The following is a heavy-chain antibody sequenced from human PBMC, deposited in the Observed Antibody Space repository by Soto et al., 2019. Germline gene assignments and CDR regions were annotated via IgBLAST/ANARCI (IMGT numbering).Heavy chain of an antibody. Sequence: PGGSLRLSCAASGFTFSSYAMSWVRQAPGKGLEWVSAISGSGGSTYYADSVKGRFTISRDNSKNTLYLQMNSLRAEDTAVYYCAKAPPQITMIGVSGDYWGQGTLVTVSS. D-gene: IGHD3-22*01. J-gene: IGHJ4*02. CDR3: AKAPPQITMIGVSGDY. CDR1: GFTFSSYA. V-gene: IGHV3-23*01. CDR2: ISGSGGST.